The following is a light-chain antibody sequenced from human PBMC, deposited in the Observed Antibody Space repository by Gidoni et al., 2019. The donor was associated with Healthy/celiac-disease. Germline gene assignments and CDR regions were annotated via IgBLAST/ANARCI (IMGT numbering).Light chain of an antibody. J-gene: IGKJ5*01. CDR2: DAS. CDR3: QQFNSYPIT. V-gene: IGKV1-13*02. Sequence: AIQLPKSPSSLSASVGDRVTITCRASQGISSALAWYQQKPGKAPKLLIYDASSLERGVPSRFSGSGSGTDFTLTISSLQPEDFATYYCQQFNSYPITFGQGTRLEIK. CDR1: QGISSA.